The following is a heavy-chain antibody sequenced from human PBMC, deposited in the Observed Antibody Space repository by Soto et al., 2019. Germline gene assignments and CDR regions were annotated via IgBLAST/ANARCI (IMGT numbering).Heavy chain of an antibody. V-gene: IGHV3-11*05. Sequence: QVQLVESGGVLVKPGGSLRLSCAASGFTFSDYYMSWFRRAPGKGLEWLSYIDSGSRYKNCADSVKGRSTISRDNAQNTLHLELNSLKVEDTATYFCARGLLYGGDPPPSDYWGQGTGVTVSS. CDR2: IDSGSRYK. D-gene: IGHD3-10*01. CDR1: GFTFSDYY. CDR3: ARGLLYGGDPPPSDY. J-gene: IGHJ4*02.